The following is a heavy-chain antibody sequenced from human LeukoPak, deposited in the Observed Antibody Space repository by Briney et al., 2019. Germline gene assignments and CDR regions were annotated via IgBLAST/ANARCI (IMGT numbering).Heavy chain of an antibody. V-gene: IGHV4-59*01. D-gene: IGHD1-26*01. CDR1: GGSISSYY. J-gene: IGHJ4*02. CDR3: ARQPHPVGALDY. CDR2: IYYSGNYYSGST. Sequence: SETLSLTCTVSGGSISSYYWSWIRQPPGKGLEWIGYIYYSGNYYSGSTNYNPSLKSRVTISVDTSKNQFSLKLSSVTAADTAVYYCARQPHPVGALDYWGQGTLVTVSS.